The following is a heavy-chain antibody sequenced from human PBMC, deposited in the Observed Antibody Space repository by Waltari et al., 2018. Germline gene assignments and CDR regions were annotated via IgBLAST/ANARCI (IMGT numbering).Heavy chain of an antibody. J-gene: IGHJ4*02. CDR3: ARGTSAMALFDY. CDR2: INHSGST. V-gene: IGHV4-34*01. D-gene: IGHD5-18*01. Sequence: QVQLQQWGAGLLKPSETLSLTCAVYGWSFRGYYWSWIRQPPGKGLEWIGEINHSGSTNYNPSLKSRVTISVDTSKNQFSLKLSSVTAADTAVYYCARGTSAMALFDYWGQGTLVTVSS. CDR1: GWSFRGYY.